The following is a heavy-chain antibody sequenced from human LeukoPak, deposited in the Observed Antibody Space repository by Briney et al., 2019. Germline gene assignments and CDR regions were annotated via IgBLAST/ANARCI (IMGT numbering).Heavy chain of an antibody. V-gene: IGHV3-30*18. J-gene: IGHJ3*02. Sequence: PGGSLRLSCAASGFTFSSYGMHWVRQAPGKGLEWVAVISYDGSNKYYADSVKGRFTISRDNSENTLYLQMNSLRAEDTAVYYCAKVAEGDAFDIWGQGTMVTVSS. CDR2: ISYDGSNK. CDR1: GFTFSSYG. CDR3: AKVAEGDAFDI.